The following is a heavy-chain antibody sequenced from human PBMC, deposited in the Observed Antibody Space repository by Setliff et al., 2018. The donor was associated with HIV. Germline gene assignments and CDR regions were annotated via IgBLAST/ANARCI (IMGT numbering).Heavy chain of an antibody. D-gene: IGHD1-26*01. V-gene: IGHV4-39*01. J-gene: IGHJ4*02. Sequence: SETLSLTCTVSGGSISSTNYFWGWIRQPPGKGLEWIGNIQSSGTTYYNPSLKSRVIISVDLPNNQFSLKLHSVTAADTAVYYCASGEDSGSYGEPFNSWGQGALVTVSS. CDR3: ASGEDSGSYGEPFNS. CDR2: IQSSGTT. CDR1: GGSISSTNYF.